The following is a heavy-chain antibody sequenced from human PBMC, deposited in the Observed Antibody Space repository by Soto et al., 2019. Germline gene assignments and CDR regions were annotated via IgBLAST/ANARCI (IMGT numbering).Heavy chain of an antibody. CDR3: ARGGGIGLVVAASSPYYFDY. D-gene: IGHD2-15*01. CDR2: IIPIFGTI. V-gene: IGHV1-69*12. Sequence: QVQLVQSGAEVKKPGSSVKVSCKASGGTFSSFAISWVRQAPGQGLEWMGAIIPIFGTIKYAQKFQGRVTITADESTSTAYMELSSLSAEDTAVYYCARGGGIGLVVAASSPYYFDYWGQGTLVTVSS. CDR1: GGTFSSFA. J-gene: IGHJ4*02.